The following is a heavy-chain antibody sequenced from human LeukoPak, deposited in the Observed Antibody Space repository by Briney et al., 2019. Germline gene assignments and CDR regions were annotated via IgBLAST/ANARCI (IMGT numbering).Heavy chain of an antibody. CDR3: AKKSAAAFYYYYYMDV. J-gene: IGHJ6*03. CDR2: ISGSGGGT. CDR1: GFTFSSYA. Sequence: GGSLRLSCAASGFTFSSYAMSWVRQAPGKGLEWVSAISGSGGGTYYADSVKGRFTISRDNSKNTLYLQLNSLRAEDTAVYYCAKKSAAAFYYYYYMDVWGKGTTVTVSS. D-gene: IGHD2-2*01. V-gene: IGHV3-23*01.